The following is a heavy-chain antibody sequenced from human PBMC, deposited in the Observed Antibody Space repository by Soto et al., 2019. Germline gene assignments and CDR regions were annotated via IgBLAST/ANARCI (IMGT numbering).Heavy chain of an antibody. D-gene: IGHD1-7*01. CDR1: GFTFSSYG. CDR2: IWYDGSNK. J-gene: IGHJ5*02. CDR3: AREYNWNSNWFDP. Sequence: PGGSLRLSCAASGFTFSSYGMHWVRQAPGKGLEWVAVIWYDGSNKYYADSVKGRFTISRDNSKNTLYLQMNSLRAEDTAVYYCAREYNWNSNWFDPWGQGTLVAVSS. V-gene: IGHV3-33*01.